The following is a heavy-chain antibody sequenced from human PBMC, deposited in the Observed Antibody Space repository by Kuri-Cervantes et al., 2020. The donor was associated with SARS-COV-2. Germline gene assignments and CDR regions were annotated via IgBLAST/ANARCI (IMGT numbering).Heavy chain of an antibody. CDR3: AGFLKGIVGGKKYYFDY. D-gene: IGHD3-16*01. Sequence: SETLSLTCTVSGGSISGYYWGWIRQPPGKGLEWIGSIYHSGSTYYNPSLKSRVTISVDTSKNQFPLKLSSVTAADTAVYYCAGFLKGIVGGKKYYFDYWGQGTLVTVSS. CDR2: IYHSGST. CDR1: GGSISGYY. J-gene: IGHJ4*02. V-gene: IGHV4-38-2*02.